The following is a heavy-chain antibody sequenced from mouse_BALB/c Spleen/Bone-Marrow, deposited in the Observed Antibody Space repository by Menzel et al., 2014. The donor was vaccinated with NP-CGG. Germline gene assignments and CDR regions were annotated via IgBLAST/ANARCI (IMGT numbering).Heavy chain of an antibody. CDR3: ARLGYYGGFAY. D-gene: IGHD2-3*01. J-gene: IGHJ3*01. CDR1: GFDFSGFW. Sequence: VQLKESGGGLVQPGGSLKLSCAASGFDFSGFWMGWVRQAPGKGLEWIGEINPDSSTINYTPSLKDRFIISRDNAKNTLYLQMRKVRSEDTALYYCARLGYYGGFAYWGQGTLVSVSA. V-gene: IGHV4-1*02. CDR2: INPDSSTI.